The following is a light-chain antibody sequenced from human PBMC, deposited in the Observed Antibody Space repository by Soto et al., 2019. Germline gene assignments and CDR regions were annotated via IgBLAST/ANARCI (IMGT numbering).Light chain of an antibody. CDR2: RNN. CDR3: ASWEDSLSVVV. V-gene: IGLV1-47*01. J-gene: IGLJ2*01. Sequence: QSVLTQPPSASGTPGQRVTISCSGRSSNIGSNYVYWYKQLPGTAPKLLIYRNNQRPSGVPDRFSGSKSGTSASLAISGRRSEDEADYYCASWEDSLSVVVFGGGTKLTVL. CDR1: SSNIGSNY.